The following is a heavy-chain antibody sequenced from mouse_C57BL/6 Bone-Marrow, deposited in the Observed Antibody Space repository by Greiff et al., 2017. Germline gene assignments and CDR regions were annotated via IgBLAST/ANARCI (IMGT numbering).Heavy chain of an antibody. CDR1: GYTFTSYW. J-gene: IGHJ1*03. V-gene: IGHV1-55*01. Sequence: QVQLKESGAELVKPGASVKMSCKASGYTFTSYWITWVKQRPGQGLEWIGDIYPGSGSTNYNEKFKSKATLTVDTSSSTAYMQLSSLTSEDSAVYYCASGYWYFDVWGTGTTVTVSS. CDR2: IYPGSGST. CDR3: ASGYWYFDV.